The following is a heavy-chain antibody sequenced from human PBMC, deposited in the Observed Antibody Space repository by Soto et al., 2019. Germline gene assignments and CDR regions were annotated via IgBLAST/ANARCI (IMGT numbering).Heavy chain of an antibody. CDR3: VRGYCTTSPCSGDFQF. CDR2: IHPSGDT. Sequence: QVQLVQSGAELKKPGASVKVAGKVWGSKLTTSFFHWGGRAPGQGFEWMGMIHPSGDTGYAQKFRGRVTMTIDTSTTTAYMELRNLTSEDTAVYFSVRGYCTTSPCSGDFQFWGQGTLVTVSS. V-gene: IGHV1-46*01. CDR1: GSKLTTSF. D-gene: IGHD2-15*01. J-gene: IGHJ1*01.